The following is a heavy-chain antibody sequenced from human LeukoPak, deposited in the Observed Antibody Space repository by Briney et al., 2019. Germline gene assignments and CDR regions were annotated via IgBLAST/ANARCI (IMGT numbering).Heavy chain of an antibody. CDR1: GYTFTSYG. V-gene: IGHV1-18*01. CDR2: ISAYNGNT. D-gene: IGHD3-22*01. Sequence: VASVKVSCKASGYTFTSYGISWVRQAPGQGLEWMGWISAYNGNTNYAQKLQGRVTMTTDTSTSTAYMELRSLRSDDTAVYYCAREYYYDQDGNWFDPWGQGTLVTVSS. CDR3: AREYYYDQDGNWFDP. J-gene: IGHJ5*02.